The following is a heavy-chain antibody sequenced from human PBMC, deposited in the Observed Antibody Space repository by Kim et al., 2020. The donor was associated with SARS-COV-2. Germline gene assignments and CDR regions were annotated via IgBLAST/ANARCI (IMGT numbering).Heavy chain of an antibody. D-gene: IGHD6-13*01. CDR2: ISWNSGSI. CDR1: GFTFDDYA. Sequence: GGSLRLSCAASGFTFDDYAMHWVRQAPGKGLEWVSGISWNSGSIGYADSVKGRFTISRDNAKNSLYLQMNSLRAEDTALYYCAKDITQQLDGWFDPWGQGTLVTVSS. J-gene: IGHJ5*02. V-gene: IGHV3-9*01. CDR3: AKDITQQLDGWFDP.